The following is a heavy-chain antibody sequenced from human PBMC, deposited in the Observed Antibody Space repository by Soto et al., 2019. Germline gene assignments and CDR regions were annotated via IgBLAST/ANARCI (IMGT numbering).Heavy chain of an antibody. Sequence: LRLSCVASGFTFDSCGMNWVRQAPGKGQEWVAGVSPHAANTYYADSVRGRFIISRDDSRKAVSLDMNSLRGEDSSVYYLATEGAKPTWYFDYWGQGTVVTVSS. CDR3: ATEGAKPTWYFDY. CDR2: VSPHAANT. V-gene: IGHV3-23*01. CDR1: GFTFDSCG. J-gene: IGHJ4*02. D-gene: IGHD1-26*01.